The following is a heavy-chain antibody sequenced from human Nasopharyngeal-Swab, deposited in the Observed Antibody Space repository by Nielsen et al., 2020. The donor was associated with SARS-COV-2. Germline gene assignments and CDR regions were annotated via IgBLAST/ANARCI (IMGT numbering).Heavy chain of an antibody. Sequence: GESLKISCAASGFTFSSYAMSWVRQAPGKGLEWVSIISGSGDTTYWADSVNDRFSISRDNTKNTLYLQMNSLRVDDTAVYYCAKAPYLRGLDVWGQGTTVTVSS. CDR3: AKAPYLRGLDV. CDR2: ISGSGDTT. D-gene: IGHD2-21*01. J-gene: IGHJ6*02. CDR1: GFTFSSYA. V-gene: IGHV3-23*01.